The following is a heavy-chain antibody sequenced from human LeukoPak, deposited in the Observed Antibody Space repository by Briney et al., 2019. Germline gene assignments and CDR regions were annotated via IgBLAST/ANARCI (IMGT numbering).Heavy chain of an antibody. D-gene: IGHD3-10*01. CDR2: IIPIFGIA. V-gene: IGHV1-69*04. Sequence: ASVKVSCKASGGTYSSYAISWVRQAPGQGLEWMGRIIPIFGIANYAQKFQGRVTITADKSTITAYMQLSSLRSEDTAVYYCAKDTGFSYGDSLGYGWGSEWLWFDPWGKGTLVTVS. J-gene: IGHJ5*02. CDR3: AKDTGFSYGDSLGYGWGSEWLWFDP. CDR1: GGTYSSYA.